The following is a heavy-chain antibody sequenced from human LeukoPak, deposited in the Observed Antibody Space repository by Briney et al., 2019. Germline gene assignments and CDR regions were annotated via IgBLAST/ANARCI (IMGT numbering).Heavy chain of an antibody. D-gene: IGHD4-11*01. J-gene: IGHJ4*02. CDR3: AKAIRPQLTSNYFDD. Sequence: GGSLRLSCAASGFTFSSYWMHRVRQAPGKGLVWVSRINTDGSSTSYADSVKGRFTISRDNAKNTLYLQMNSLRAEDTAVYYCAKAIRPQLTSNYFDDWGQGTLVTVSS. CDR1: GFTFSSYW. CDR2: INTDGSST. V-gene: IGHV3-74*01.